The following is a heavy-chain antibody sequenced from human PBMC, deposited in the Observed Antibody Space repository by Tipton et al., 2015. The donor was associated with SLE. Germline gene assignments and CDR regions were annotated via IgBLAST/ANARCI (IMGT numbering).Heavy chain of an antibody. Sequence: TLSLTCAVYGGSFSGYYWSWIRQPPGKGLEWIGEINHSGSTNYNPSLKSRVTISVDTSKNQFSLQLSSVPAADTAVYYCARLRTDYCYGSRTDYWAQGTLVAVSS. CDR3: ARLRTDYCYGSRTDY. J-gene: IGHJ4*02. V-gene: IGHV4-34*01. CDR1: GGSFSGYY. D-gene: IGHD3-10*01. CDR2: INHSGST.